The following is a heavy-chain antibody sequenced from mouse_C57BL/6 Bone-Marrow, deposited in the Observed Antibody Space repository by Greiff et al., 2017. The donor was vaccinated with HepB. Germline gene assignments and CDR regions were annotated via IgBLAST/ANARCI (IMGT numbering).Heavy chain of an antibody. CDR1: GFTFSSYA. Sequence: EVKLMESGEGLVKPGGSLKLSCAASGFTFSSYAMSWVRQTPEKRLEWVAYISSGGDYIYYADTVKGRFTISRDNARNTQYLQMSSLKTEDTAVYYCTREGLWLRRTSTWFAYWGQGTLVTVSA. V-gene: IGHV5-9-1*02. D-gene: IGHD2-2*01. J-gene: IGHJ3*01. CDR3: TREGLWLRRTSTWFAY. CDR2: ISSGGDYI.